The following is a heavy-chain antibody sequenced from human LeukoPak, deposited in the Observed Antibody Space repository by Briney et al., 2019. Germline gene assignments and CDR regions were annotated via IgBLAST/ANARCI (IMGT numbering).Heavy chain of an antibody. CDR1: GFTFSTYW. CDR2: IKQDGSEK. CDR3: ARGRYCSGGSCSYFDY. V-gene: IGHV3-7*03. J-gene: IGHJ4*02. Sequence: GGSLRLSCAASGFTFSTYWMNWVRQAPGKGLEWVANIKQDGSEKYYVDSVKGRFTISRDNAKNSLYLEMNSLRAEDTAVYYCARGRYCSGGSCSYFDYWGQGTLVTVSS. D-gene: IGHD2-15*01.